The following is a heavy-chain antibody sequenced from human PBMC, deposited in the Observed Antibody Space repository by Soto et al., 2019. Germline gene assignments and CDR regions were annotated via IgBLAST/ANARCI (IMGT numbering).Heavy chain of an antibody. V-gene: IGHV3-7*01. CDR3: ARDDSMIVVVRHSTYYYYGMDV. CDR2: IKQDGSEK. CDR1: GFTFSSYW. Sequence: HPGGSLRLSCAASGFTFSSYWMSWVRQAPGKGLEWVANIKQDGSEKYYVDSVKGRFTISRDNAKNSLYLQMNSLRAEDTAVYYCARDDSMIVVVRHSTYYYYGMDVWGQGTTVTVSS. D-gene: IGHD3-22*01. J-gene: IGHJ6*02.